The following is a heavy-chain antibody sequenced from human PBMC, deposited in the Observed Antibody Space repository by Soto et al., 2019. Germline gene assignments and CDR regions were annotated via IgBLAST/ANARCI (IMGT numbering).Heavy chain of an antibody. CDR2: INHSGST. V-gene: IGHV4-34*01. CDR3: ALTVVAAYQFDY. J-gene: IGHJ4*02. D-gene: IGHD2-15*01. CDR1: SGSFSGYY. Sequence: PSETLSLTCAVYSGSFSGYYWSWIRQPPGKGLEWIGEINHSGSTNYNPSLKSRVTISVDTSKNQFSLKLSSVTAADTAVYYCALTVVAAYQFDYWGQGTLVTVSS.